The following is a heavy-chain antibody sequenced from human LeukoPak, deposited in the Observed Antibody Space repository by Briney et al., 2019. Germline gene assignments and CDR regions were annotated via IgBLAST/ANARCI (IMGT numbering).Heavy chain of an antibody. Sequence: PGGSLRLSCVASRFTFSNYWMTWARQAPGKGLERVANIKTDGGETYYIESVKGRFTISRDNAKNSLYLQMNSLRAEDTAVYYCARGTLNIPGEHGAFDYWGQGTLVTVSS. J-gene: IGHJ4*02. CDR2: IKTDGGET. D-gene: IGHD1-14*01. V-gene: IGHV3-7*01. CDR1: RFTFSNYW. CDR3: ARGTLNIPGEHGAFDY.